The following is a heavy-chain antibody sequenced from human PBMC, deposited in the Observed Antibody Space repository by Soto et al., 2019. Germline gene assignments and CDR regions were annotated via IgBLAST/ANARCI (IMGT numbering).Heavy chain of an antibody. CDR3: ARYYEDIVVVVAATPYDY. V-gene: IGHV3-23*01. CDR2: ISGSGGST. CDR1: GFTFSSYA. D-gene: IGHD2-15*01. J-gene: IGHJ4*02. Sequence: GGSLRLSCAASGFTFSSYAMSWVRQAPGKGLEWVSAISGSGGSTYYADSVKGRFTISRDNSKNTLYLQMNGLRAEDTAVYYCARYYEDIVVVVAATPYDYWGQGTLVTVSS.